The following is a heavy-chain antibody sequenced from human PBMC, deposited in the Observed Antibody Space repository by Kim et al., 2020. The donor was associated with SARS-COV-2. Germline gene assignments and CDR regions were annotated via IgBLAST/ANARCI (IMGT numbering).Heavy chain of an antibody. D-gene: IGHD6-13*01. V-gene: IGHV3-23*01. CDR2: ISGSGGST. CDR1: GFTFSSYA. J-gene: IGHJ3*02. Sequence: GGSLRLSCAASGFTFSSYAMSWVRQAPGKGLEWVSAISGSGGSTYYADSVKGRFTISRDNSKNTLYLQMNSLRAEDTAVYYCAKDHRDSSWYPPNDAFDIWGQGTMVTVSS. CDR3: AKDHRDSSWYPPNDAFDI.